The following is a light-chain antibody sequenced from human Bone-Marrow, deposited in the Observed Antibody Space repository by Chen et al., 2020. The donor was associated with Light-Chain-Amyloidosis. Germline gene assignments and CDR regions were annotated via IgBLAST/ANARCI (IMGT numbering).Light chain of an antibody. Sequence: QYALTHPAVVAGSPGQSIPISSTRTSSDVGGDNHVSWYQQHPDKAPKIMIYEVTNRPSWVPDRFSGSKSDNTASLTISGLQTEDEADYFCSSYTITNTLVFGSGTRVTVL. CDR1: SSDVGGDNH. V-gene: IGLV2-14*01. CDR3: SSYTITNTLV. CDR2: EVT. J-gene: IGLJ1*01.